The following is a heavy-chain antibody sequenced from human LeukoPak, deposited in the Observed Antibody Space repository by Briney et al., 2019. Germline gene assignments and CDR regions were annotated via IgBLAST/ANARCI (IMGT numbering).Heavy chain of an antibody. CDR2: ISISGGTT. CDR1: AFAFSNHA. D-gene: IGHD2-8*01. Sequence: QSGGSLRLSCTASAFAFSNHAMSWVRQAPGKGLEWVSSISISGGTTYYTDSVKGRFTISRDNAKNTLYLQMNSLRAEDTAVYYCAREYAYWGQGTLVTVSS. CDR3: AREYAY. V-gene: IGHV3-23*01. J-gene: IGHJ4*02.